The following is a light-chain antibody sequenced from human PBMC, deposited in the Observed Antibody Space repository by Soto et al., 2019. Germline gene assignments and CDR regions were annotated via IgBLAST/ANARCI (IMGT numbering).Light chain of an antibody. Sequence: DIVMTQSPDSLAVSLGERATINCKSSQSVLYSSNNKNYLAWYQQKPGQPPKLLIYWASTRESGVPDRFSGSGSGTDFTLTISSLQAEDVAVYYCQQYYSTLGPTFGQGTKVEIK. CDR2: WAS. V-gene: IGKV4-1*01. CDR3: QQYYSTLGPT. J-gene: IGKJ1*01. CDR1: QSVLYSSNNKNY.